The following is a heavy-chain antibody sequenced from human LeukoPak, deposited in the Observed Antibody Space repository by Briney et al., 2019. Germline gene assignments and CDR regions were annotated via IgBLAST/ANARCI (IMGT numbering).Heavy chain of an antibody. D-gene: IGHD6-13*01. CDR3: ASAVAAAATYAFDI. CDR1: GGSISSDNW. Sequence: PSETLSLTCAVSGGSISSDNWWSWVRQPPGKGLEWIGEIYHSGSTNYNPSLKSRVTISVDKSKNQFSLKLSSVTAADTAVYYCASAVAAAATYAFDIWGQGTMVTVSS. V-gene: IGHV4-4*02. CDR2: IYHSGST. J-gene: IGHJ3*02.